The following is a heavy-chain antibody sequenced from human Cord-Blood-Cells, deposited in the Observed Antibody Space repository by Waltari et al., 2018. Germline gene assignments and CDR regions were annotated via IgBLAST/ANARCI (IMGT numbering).Heavy chain of an antibody. J-gene: IGHJ4*02. CDR1: GGSISSGGYY. V-gene: IGHV4-31*03. CDR2: RDYSGST. CDR3: AREGKYSSSWYFDY. Sequence: QVQLQESGPGLVKPSQTLSLTCTVSGGSISSGGYYWSWIRQHPGKGLEWIGYRDYSGSTYYNPALKSRVTVSVDTSKNQCSRKLSAVTAADTAVYYCAREGKYSSSWYFDYWGQGTLVTVSS. D-gene: IGHD6-13*01.